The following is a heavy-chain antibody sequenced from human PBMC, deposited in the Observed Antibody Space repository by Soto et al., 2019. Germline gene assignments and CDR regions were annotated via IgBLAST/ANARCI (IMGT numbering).Heavy chain of an antibody. V-gene: IGHV4-59*01. J-gene: IGHJ4*02. Sequence: PSETLSLTCTVSGGSISSYYWSWIRQPPGKGLEWIGYIYYSGSTNYNPSLKSRVTISVDTSKNQFSLKLSSVTAADTAVYYCARVRFGELSGFDYWGQGTLVTVSS. CDR1: GGSISSYY. D-gene: IGHD3-10*01. CDR2: IYYSGST. CDR3: ARVRFGELSGFDY.